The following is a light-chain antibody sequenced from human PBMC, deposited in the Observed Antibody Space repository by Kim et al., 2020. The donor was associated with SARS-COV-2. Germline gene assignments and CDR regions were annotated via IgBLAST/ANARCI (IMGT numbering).Light chain of an antibody. J-gene: IGKJ4*01. CDR2: GAS. Sequence: SPGERATRSCRASQSANSNLAWYQQKPGQAPRLLIYGASTRATDIPARFSGSGSGTDFTLTISCLQSEDFAVYYCQQYDKWPLTFGGGTKVDIK. CDR1: QSANSN. CDR3: QQYDKWPLT. V-gene: IGKV3-15*01.